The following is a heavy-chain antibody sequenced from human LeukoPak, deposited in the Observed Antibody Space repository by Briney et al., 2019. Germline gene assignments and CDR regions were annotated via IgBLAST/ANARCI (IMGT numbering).Heavy chain of an antibody. CDR1: GFTFSSYW. J-gene: IGHJ4*02. Sequence: GGSLRLSCAAFGFTFSSYWMDWVRQAPGKGLVWVSRINSDGSITNYADSVKGRFTISRDNAKNTLYLQMNSLRAEDTAVYYCARAPFDYGDYWGQGTLVTVSS. V-gene: IGHV3-74*01. CDR3: ARAPFDYGDY. CDR2: INSDGSIT. D-gene: IGHD3-3*01.